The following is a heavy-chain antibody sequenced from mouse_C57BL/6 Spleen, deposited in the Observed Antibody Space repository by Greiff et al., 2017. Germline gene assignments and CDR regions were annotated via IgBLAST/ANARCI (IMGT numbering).Heavy chain of an antibody. CDR3: ARSGILPGDY. J-gene: IGHJ2*01. CDR1: GYTFTSYW. Sequence: QVQLQQPGAELVKPGASVKLSCKASGYTFTSYWMHWVKQRPGQGLEWIGMIHPNSGSTNYNEKFKSKATQTVDKSSSTAYMQLSSLTSEDAAVNYCARSGILPGDYWGQGTTLTVSS. CDR2: IHPNSGST. D-gene: IGHD1-1*01. V-gene: IGHV1-64*01.